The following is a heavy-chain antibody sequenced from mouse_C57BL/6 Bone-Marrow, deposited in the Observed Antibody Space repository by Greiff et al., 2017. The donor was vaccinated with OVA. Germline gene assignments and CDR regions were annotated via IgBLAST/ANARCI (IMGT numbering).Heavy chain of an antibody. CDR1: GYTFTDYY. Sequence: EVQLQESGPVLVKPGASVKMSCKASGYTFTDYYMNWVKQSHGKSLEWIGVINPYNGGTSYNQKFKGKATLTVDKSSSTAYMELNSLTSEDSAVYYCARWGYYVPYYYAMDYWGQGTSVTVSS. J-gene: IGHJ4*01. CDR3: ARWGYYVPYYYAMDY. CDR2: INPYNGGT. V-gene: IGHV1-19*01. D-gene: IGHD2-3*01.